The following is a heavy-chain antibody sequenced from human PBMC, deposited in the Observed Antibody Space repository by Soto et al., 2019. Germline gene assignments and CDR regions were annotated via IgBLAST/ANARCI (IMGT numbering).Heavy chain of an antibody. D-gene: IGHD3-10*01. CDR3: ATLWFGESGY. Sequence: SETLSLTCAVSGGSISSGGYSWSWIRQPPGKGLEWIGYIYHSGSPYYNPSLKSRVTISVDRSKNQFSLKLSSVTAADTAVYYCATLWFGESGYWGQGTLVTV. J-gene: IGHJ4*02. CDR1: GGSISSGGYS. V-gene: IGHV4-30-2*01. CDR2: IYHSGSP.